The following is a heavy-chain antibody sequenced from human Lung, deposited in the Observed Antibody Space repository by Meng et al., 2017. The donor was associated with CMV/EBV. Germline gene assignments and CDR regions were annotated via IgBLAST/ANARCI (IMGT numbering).Heavy chain of an antibody. V-gene: IGHV3-21*05. J-gene: IGHJ4*02. CDR1: GFTLRNHN. Sequence: GESXKTXCAASGFTLRNHNKNWIRRAPGKGLEWVSCISTMSTYMKYADSVKGPFTISRNNAKSSLYLQMNSLKAEDTAVYYGTRPDSSYWPSDDWGQGPLVTVSS. CDR3: TRPDSSYWPSDD. D-gene: IGHD6-6*01. CDR2: ISTMSTYM.